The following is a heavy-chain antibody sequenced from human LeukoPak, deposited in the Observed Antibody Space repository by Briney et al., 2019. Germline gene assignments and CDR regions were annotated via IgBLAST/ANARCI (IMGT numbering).Heavy chain of an antibody. D-gene: IGHD3-10*01. CDR2: INPNSGGT. V-gene: IGHV1-2*02. Sequence: ASVKVSCKSSGYTFTGYYMHWARQAPGQGLEWMGWINPNSGGTNYAQKFQGRVTMTRDTSISTAYMELSRLRSDDTAVYYCARDNTYYYGSGGLRWFDPWGQGTLVTVSS. J-gene: IGHJ5*02. CDR3: ARDNTYYYGSGGLRWFDP. CDR1: GYTFTGYY.